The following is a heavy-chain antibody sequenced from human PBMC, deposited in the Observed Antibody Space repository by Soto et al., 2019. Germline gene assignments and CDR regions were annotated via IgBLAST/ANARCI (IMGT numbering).Heavy chain of an antibody. D-gene: IGHD6-19*01. J-gene: IGHJ6*02. V-gene: IGHV4-39*01. Sequence: GWIRQPPGKGLEWIGSIYYSGSTYYNPSLKSRVTISVDTSKNQFSLKLSSVTAADTAVYYCASPSVAGTGLYYYGMDVWGQGTTVTVSS. CDR3: ASPSVAGTGLYYYGMDV. CDR2: IYYSGST.